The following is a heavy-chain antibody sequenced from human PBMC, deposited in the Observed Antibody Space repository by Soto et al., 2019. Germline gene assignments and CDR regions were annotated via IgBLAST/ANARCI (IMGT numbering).Heavy chain of an antibody. D-gene: IGHD6-13*01. V-gene: IGHV1-69*13. CDR2: IIPIFGTA. CDR3: ARVAYSSSWVLGYYGMDV. Sequence: SVKVSCKASGGTFSSYAISWVRQAPGQGLEWMGGIIPIFGTANYAQKFQGRVTITADESTSTAYMELSSLRSEDTAVYYCARVAYSSSWVLGYYGMDVWGQGTTVTVSS. J-gene: IGHJ6*02. CDR1: GGTFSSYA.